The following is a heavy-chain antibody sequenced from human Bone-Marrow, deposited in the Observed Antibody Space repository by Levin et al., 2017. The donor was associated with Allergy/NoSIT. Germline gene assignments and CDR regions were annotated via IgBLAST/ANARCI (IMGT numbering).Heavy chain of an antibody. J-gene: IGHJ6*02. CDR2: IGSSGSPT. D-gene: IGHD2-21*01. CDR1: GFTFGSTN. CDR3: ASGVVITNYFYYAMDV. Sequence: QSGGSLRLSCAASGFTFGSTNMNWVRQAPGKGLEWVSFIGSSGSPTYYGDSVRGRFIVSRDNDKSAVYLQMNSLRDDDTAVYFCASGVVITNYFYYAMDVWGQGTTVTVSS. V-gene: IGHV3-48*02.